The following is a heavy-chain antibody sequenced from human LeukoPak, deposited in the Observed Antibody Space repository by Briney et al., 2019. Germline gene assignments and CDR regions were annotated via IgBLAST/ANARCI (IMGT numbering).Heavy chain of an antibody. Sequence: PSETLSLTCVVYGDSFSGYYWTWTRQPPGKGLEWIGEIIDTGSTKYNSSLKSRVTISVDTSKNEFSLNLTSVTAADTAIYYCARGLASGYPPIPFDYWGQGTLVTVSS. CDR3: ARGLASGYPPIPFDY. CDR2: IIDTGST. D-gene: IGHD3-3*01. V-gene: IGHV4-34*12. CDR1: GDSFSGYY. J-gene: IGHJ4*02.